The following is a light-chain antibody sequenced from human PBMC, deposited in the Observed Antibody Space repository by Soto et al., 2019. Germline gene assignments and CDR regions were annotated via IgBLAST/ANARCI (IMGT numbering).Light chain of an antibody. J-gene: IGKJ2*01. Sequence: DIVMTQTPLSSPVTRGQPASISCRSSQSLVHSDGNTYLSWLHQRPGQPPRLLIYKVSHRLSGVPDRFSGSGAGTHFTLKISRVEAEDVGVYYCMQATQFPHYTFGQGTKVDNK. CDR1: QSLVHSDGNTY. CDR2: KVS. V-gene: IGKV2-24*01. CDR3: MQATQFPHYT.